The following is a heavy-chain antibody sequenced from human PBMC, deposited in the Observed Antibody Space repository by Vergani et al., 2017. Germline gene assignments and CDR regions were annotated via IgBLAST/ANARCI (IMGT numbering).Heavy chain of an antibody. CDR3: ARGPRWQPSGAFDI. CDR1: GGSFSGYY. V-gene: IGHV4-34*01. Sequence: QVQLQQWGAGLLKPSETLSLTCAVYGGSFSGYYWSWIRQPPGKGLEWIGEINHSGSTNFNPSLKSRVTISVDTSKNQFSLKLSSVTAADTAVYYCARGPRWQPSGAFDIWGQGTMVTVSS. J-gene: IGHJ3*02. D-gene: IGHD2-15*01. CDR2: INHSGST.